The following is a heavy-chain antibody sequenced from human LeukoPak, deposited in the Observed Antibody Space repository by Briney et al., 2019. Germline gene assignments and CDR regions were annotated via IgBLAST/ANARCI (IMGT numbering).Heavy chain of an antibody. CDR2: INHSGST. Sequence: SETLSLTCAVCGGSFSPYYWNWIRQSPGKGLEWIGGINHSGSTNYNSSLKTRVTISVDTSKNHFSLKLSSVTAADTAVYYCASSNGHLDYWGQGTLVTVSS. V-gene: IGHV4-34*01. CDR3: ASSNGHLDY. J-gene: IGHJ4*02. CDR1: GGSFSPYY. D-gene: IGHD2-8*01.